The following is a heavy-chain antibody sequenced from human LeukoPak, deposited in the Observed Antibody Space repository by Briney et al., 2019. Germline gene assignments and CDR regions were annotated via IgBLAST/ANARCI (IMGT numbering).Heavy chain of an antibody. Sequence: PGGSLRLSCAASGFTFSSYGMHWVRQAPGKGLEWVAVISYDGSNKYYADSVKGRFTISRDNSKNTLYLQMNSLRAEDTAVYYYAKRTGRWLHEFDYWGQGTLVTVSS. V-gene: IGHV3-30*18. D-gene: IGHD5-24*01. CDR3: AKRTGRWLHEFDY. CDR1: GFTFSSYG. J-gene: IGHJ4*02. CDR2: ISYDGSNK.